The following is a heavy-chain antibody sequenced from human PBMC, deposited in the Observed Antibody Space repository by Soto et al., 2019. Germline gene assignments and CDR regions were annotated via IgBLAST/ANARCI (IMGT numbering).Heavy chain of an antibody. D-gene: IGHD6-19*01. V-gene: IGHV3-30-3*02. J-gene: IGHJ4*02. CDR2: ISYDGSTK. CDR1: GFTFNTHA. Sequence: QGQLVESGGGVVQPGRSLRLSCAASGFTFNTHAMHWVRQAPGKGPEWVAVISYDGSTKYYADSVKGRFTISRDNSTKTLYMQMNSLRADDAAVYLCAKQNSGWAYHFDSWGQGTLVSVSS. CDR3: AKQNSGWAYHFDS.